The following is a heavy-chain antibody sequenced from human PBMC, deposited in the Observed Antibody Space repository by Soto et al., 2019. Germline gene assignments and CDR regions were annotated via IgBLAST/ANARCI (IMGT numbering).Heavy chain of an antibody. V-gene: IGHV4-30-4*01. Sequence: PSETLSLTCTVSGGSISSGDYYWSWIRQPPGKGLEWIGYIYYSGSTYYNPSLKSRVTISVDTSKNQFSLKLSSVTAADTAVYYCARDNENDRRSMYGMDVWGQGTTVTVSS. D-gene: IGHD3-9*01. CDR2: IYYSGST. J-gene: IGHJ6*02. CDR3: ARDNENDRRSMYGMDV. CDR1: GGSISSGDYY.